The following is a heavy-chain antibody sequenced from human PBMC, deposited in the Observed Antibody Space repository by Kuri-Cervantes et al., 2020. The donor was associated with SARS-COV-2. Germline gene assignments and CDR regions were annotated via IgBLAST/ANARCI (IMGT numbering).Heavy chain of an antibody. Sequence: GSLRLSCAVYGGSFSGYYWSWIRQPPGKGLEWIGEINHSGSTNYNPSLKSRDTISVDTSKNQFSLKLSSVTAADTAVYYCARGRRGVPATVFDYWGQGTLVTVSS. CDR1: GGSFSGYY. CDR3: ARGRRGVPATVFDY. V-gene: IGHV4-34*01. J-gene: IGHJ4*02. CDR2: INHSGST. D-gene: IGHD2-2*01.